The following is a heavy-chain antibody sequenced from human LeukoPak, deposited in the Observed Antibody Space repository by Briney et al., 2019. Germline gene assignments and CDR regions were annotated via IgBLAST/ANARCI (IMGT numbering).Heavy chain of an antibody. CDR3: AKDFVVVPGNVNYFDY. D-gene: IGHD2-21*02. J-gene: IGHJ4*02. Sequence: GGSLRLSCAASGFTFSSYSMNWVRQAPGKGLEWVSAISGSGDNTYYADSVKGRFTVSRDNSKNTLYVQMKSLRAEDTAVYYCAKDFVVVPGNVNYFDYWGQGTLVTVSS. CDR2: ISGSGDNT. CDR1: GFTFSSYS. V-gene: IGHV3-23*01.